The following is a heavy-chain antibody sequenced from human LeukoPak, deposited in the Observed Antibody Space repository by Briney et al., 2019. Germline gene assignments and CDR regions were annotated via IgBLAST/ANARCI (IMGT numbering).Heavy chain of an antibody. CDR1: GFTFSSYA. CDR3: ARDANPDSSGYYYSDY. V-gene: IGHV3-30-3*01. D-gene: IGHD3-22*01. Sequence: PGGSLRLSCAASGFTFSSYAMHWVRQAPGKGLEWVAVISYDGSNKYYADSVKGRFTISRDNSKNTLYLQMNSLRAEDTAVYYCARDANPDSSGYYYSDYWGQGTLVTVSS. CDR2: ISYDGSNK. J-gene: IGHJ4*02.